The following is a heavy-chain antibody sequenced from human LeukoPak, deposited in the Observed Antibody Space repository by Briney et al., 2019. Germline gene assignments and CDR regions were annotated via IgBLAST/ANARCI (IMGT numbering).Heavy chain of an antibody. V-gene: IGHV3-23*01. D-gene: IGHD6-6*01. Sequence: GGSLRLSCVASGFTFNNYAMCWVRQAPGKGLEWVSAIIRSGGSTYYADSVKGRFTISRDNSKNTLYLQMNSLRAEDTAVYYCARDPLNSSSSYWGQGTLVTVSS. J-gene: IGHJ4*02. CDR3: ARDPLNSSSSY. CDR1: GFTFNNYA. CDR2: IIRSGGST.